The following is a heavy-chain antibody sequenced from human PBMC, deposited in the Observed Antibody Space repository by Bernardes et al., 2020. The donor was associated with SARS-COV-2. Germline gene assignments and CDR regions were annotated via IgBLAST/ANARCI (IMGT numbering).Heavy chain of an antibody. D-gene: IGHD6-19*01. CDR2: IYAGDSDA. Sequence: GESLKISCEASGYNFATSWIGWVRQMPGKGLQWMGVIYAGDSDARYTPSFQGQVTMSADKSIRTVYLQWSSLKASDTAIYYCARQRYSSGWYVDYWGQGTRVTVSS. J-gene: IGHJ4*02. CDR1: GYNFATSW. CDR3: ARQRYSSGWYVDY. V-gene: IGHV5-51*01.